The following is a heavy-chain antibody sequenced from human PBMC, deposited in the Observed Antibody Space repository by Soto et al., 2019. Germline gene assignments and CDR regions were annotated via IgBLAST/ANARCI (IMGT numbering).Heavy chain of an antibody. CDR3: ASGGDCSGGSCFFFDY. CDR1: GGTFSSYA. J-gene: IGHJ4*02. Sequence: AGKVSCKXSGGTFSSYAISWVRQAPGQGLEWMGGIIPIFGTANYAQKFQGRVTITADESTSTAYMELSSLRSEDTAVYYCASGGDCSGGSCFFFDYWGQGTLVTVSS. D-gene: IGHD2-15*01. CDR2: IIPIFGTA. V-gene: IGHV1-69*13.